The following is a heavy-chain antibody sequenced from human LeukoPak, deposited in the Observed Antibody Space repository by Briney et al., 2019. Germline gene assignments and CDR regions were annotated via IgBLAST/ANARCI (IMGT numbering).Heavy chain of an antibody. V-gene: IGHV3-7*01. CDR3: ARGTTTFDF. Sequence: GGSLSLSCAASGSSGFTFSSSWMTWVRQAPGKGLEWVANIEQDGSPKYYVDSVKGRFTISRDNAKNSLYLQMNSLRAEDTAVYYCARGTTTFDFWGQGTLVTVSS. D-gene: IGHD1-1*01. CDR2: IEQDGSPK. CDR1: GFTFSSSW. J-gene: IGHJ4*02.